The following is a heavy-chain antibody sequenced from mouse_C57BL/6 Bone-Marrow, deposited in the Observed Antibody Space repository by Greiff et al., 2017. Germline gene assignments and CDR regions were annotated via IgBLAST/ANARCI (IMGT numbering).Heavy chain of an antibody. CDR1: GYSITSGYY. CDR3: ARESGALDY. V-gene: IGHV3-6*02. Sequence: EVKLLESGPGLVKPSQSLSLTCSVTGYSITSGYYWNWIRQFPGNKLEWMGYISYDGSNNYNPSLKNRISITRDTSKNQFFRKLNSVTTEDTATYYCARESGALDYWGQGTTLTVSS. J-gene: IGHJ2*01. CDR2: ISYDGSN. D-gene: IGHD3-1*01.